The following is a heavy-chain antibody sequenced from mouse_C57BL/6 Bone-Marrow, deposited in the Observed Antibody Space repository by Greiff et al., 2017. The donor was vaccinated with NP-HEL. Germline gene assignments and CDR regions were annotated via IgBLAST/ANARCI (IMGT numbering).Heavy chain of an antibody. J-gene: IGHJ3*01. CDR1: GFTFSSYG. CDR2: ISSGGSYT. Sequence: EVQGVESGGDLVKPGGSLKLSCAASGFTFSSYGMSWVRQTPDKRLEWVATISSGGSYTYYPDSVKGRFTISRDNAKNTLYLQMSSLKSEDTAMYYCARRDSSGSPFAYWGQGTLVTVSA. CDR3: ARRDSSGSPFAY. D-gene: IGHD3-2*02. V-gene: IGHV5-6*01.